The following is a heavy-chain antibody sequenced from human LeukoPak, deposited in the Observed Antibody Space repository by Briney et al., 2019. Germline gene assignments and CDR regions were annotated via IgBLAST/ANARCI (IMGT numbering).Heavy chain of an antibody. CDR2: ISYDGSNK. V-gene: IGHV3-30*04. J-gene: IGHJ4*02. CDR1: GFTFSSYA. CDR3: ARGEVGYYYGSGSHL. D-gene: IGHD3-10*01. Sequence: GGSLRLSCAASGFTFSSYAMHWVRQAPGKGLEWVAVISYDGSNKYYADSVKGRFTISRDNSKNTLYLQMNSLRAEDTAVYYCARGEVGYYYGSGSHLWGQGTLVTVSS.